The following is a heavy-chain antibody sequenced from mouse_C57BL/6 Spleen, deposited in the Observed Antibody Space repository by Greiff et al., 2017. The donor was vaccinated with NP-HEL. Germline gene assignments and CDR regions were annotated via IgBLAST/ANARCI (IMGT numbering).Heavy chain of an antibody. D-gene: IGHD2-1*01. V-gene: IGHV1-82*01. CDR2: IYPGDGDT. CDR3: ARNLYGNYGAMDY. J-gene: IGHJ4*01. Sequence: QVQLQQSGPELVKPGASVKISCKASGYAFSSSWMNWVKQRPGTGLEWIGRIYPGDGDTNYNGKFKGTATLTADKSSSTAYMQLSSLTSEDSAVYFCARNLYGNYGAMDYWGQGTSVTVSS. CDR1: GYAFSSSW.